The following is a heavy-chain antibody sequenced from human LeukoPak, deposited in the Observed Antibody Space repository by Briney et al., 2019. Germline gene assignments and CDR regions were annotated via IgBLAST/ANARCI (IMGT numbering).Heavy chain of an antibody. Sequence: GESLKISWKGSGYRFPDYWIDWVRQMPGQGLEWIGVIYPADSDTRYSPSFQGQVTISADKSINTAYLQWSTLKASDTATYYCARRRGDGYNSPFDYWGQGTLVTVPS. CDR3: ARRRGDGYNSPFDY. J-gene: IGHJ4*02. D-gene: IGHD5-24*01. CDR1: GYRFPDYW. CDR2: IYPADSDT. V-gene: IGHV5-51*01.